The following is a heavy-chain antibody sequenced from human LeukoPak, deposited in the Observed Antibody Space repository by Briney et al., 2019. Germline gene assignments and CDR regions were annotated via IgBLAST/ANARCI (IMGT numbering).Heavy chain of an antibody. CDR1: GYTFTGYY. D-gene: IGHD2-2*01. V-gene: IGHV1-2*02. CDR3: ARAEDIVVVPAATYYYYGMDV. J-gene: IGHJ6*02. Sequence: GASVKVSCKASGYTFTGYYIHWVRQAPGQGLEWMGWINPNSGGTNYAQKFQGRVTMTRDTSISTAYMELSRLRSDDTAVYYCARAEDIVVVPAATYYYYGMDVWGQGTTVTVSS. CDR2: INPNSGGT.